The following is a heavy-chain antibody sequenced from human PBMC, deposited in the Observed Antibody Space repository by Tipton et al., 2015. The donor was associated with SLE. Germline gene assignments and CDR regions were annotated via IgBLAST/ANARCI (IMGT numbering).Heavy chain of an antibody. D-gene: IGHD3-10*01. V-gene: IGHV4-61*01. CDR1: GGSISSGSHY. CDR3: ARSAVRGVIQY. J-gene: IGHJ4*02. Sequence: TPSLTCTVSGGSISSGSHYWSWIRQPPGKGLEWIGYIYYSGSTNYNPSLKSRVTISVDTSKNQFSLKLSSVTAADTAVYYCARSAVRGVIQYWGQGTLVTVSS. CDR2: IYYSGST.